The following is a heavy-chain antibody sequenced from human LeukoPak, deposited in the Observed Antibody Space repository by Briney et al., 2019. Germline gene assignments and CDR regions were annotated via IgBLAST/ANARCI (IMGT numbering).Heavy chain of an antibody. CDR1: GGSISSYY. Sequence: PSETLSLTCTVSGGSISSYYWSWIRQPAGKGLEWIGRIYTSGSTNYNPSLKSRVTMSVDTSKNQFSLKLSSVTAADTAVYYCARGDSSSWYPDAFDIWGQGTMVTVSS. CDR2: IYTSGST. V-gene: IGHV4-4*07. CDR3: ARGDSSSWYPDAFDI. D-gene: IGHD6-13*01. J-gene: IGHJ3*02.